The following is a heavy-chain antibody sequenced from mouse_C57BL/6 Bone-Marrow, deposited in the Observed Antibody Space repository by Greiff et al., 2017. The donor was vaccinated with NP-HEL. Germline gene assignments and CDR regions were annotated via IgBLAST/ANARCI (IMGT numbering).Heavy chain of an antibody. V-gene: IGHV5-6*01. D-gene: IGHD2-12*01. J-gene: IGHJ2*01. CDR1: GFTFSSYG. CDR3: ARRYSDY. CDR2: LSSGGSYT. Sequence: EVQLQESGGDLVKPGGSLKLSCAASGFTFSSYGMSWVRQTPDKRLEWVATLSSGGSYTYYLDSVKGRFTISRDNAKNTLYLQMSSLKSEDTAMYYCARRYSDYWGQGTTLTVSS.